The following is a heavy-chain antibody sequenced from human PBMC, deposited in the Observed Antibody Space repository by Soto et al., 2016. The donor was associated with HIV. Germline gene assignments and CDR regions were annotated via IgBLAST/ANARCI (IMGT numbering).Heavy chain of an antibody. D-gene: IGHD5-18*01. V-gene: IGHV1-18*01. J-gene: IGHJ4*02. CDR1: GYLFNTYD. CDR2: ISVYNGNT. CDR3: ARGREDTAILDF. Sequence: QVQLVQSGAEVKKPGASVKVSCKASGYLFNTYDINWVRQAPGQGLEWIGWISVYNGNTDYSPKLQGRVTMTTDTSTTTAYMELKSLRSDDTAVYFCARGREDTAILDFWGQGTLVTVSS.